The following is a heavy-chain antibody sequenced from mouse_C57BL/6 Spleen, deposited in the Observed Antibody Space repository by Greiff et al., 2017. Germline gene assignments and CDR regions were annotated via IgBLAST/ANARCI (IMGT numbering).Heavy chain of an antibody. CDR1: GYTFTSYW. CDR3: ARGEKGAIYGNYGY. D-gene: IGHD2-1*01. Sequence: QVQLQQPGAELVRPGSSVKLSCKASGYTFTSYWMHWVKQRPIQGLEWIGNIDPSDSDTHYNQKFKDKATLTVDKSSSTAYMQLSSLTSEDSVVYDCARGEKGAIYGNYGYWGQGTTLTVSS. CDR2: IDPSDSDT. J-gene: IGHJ2*01. V-gene: IGHV1-52*01.